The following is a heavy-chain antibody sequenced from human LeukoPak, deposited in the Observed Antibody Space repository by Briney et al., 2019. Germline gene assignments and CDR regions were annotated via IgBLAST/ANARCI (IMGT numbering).Heavy chain of an antibody. CDR1: GFTFSDYY. J-gene: IGHJ3*02. CDR2: ISSSSSYT. CDR3: ARVGQGYGSGSFDDFDI. D-gene: IGHD3-10*01. Sequence: PGGSLRLSCAASGFTFSDYYMSWIRQAPGKGLEWVSYISSSSSYTNYADSVKGRFTISRDNAKNSLYLQMNSLRAEDTAVYYCARVGQGYGSGSFDDFDIWGQGTMVTVSS. V-gene: IGHV3-11*06.